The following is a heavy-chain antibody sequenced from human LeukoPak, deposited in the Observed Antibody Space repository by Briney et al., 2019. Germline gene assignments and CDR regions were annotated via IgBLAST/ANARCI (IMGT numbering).Heavy chain of an antibody. V-gene: IGHV1-46*01. CDR1: GYTFSTYY. D-gene: IGHD2-15*01. CDR3: ARGFCSGGSCYSHDY. Sequence: GASVKVSCKASGYTFSTYYMHWVRQAPGQGLEWMGVIDPSGGSTNYARKFQGRVTMTSDTSTSTVYMELSSLRSEDTAVYYCARGFCSGGSCYSHDYWGQGTLVTVSS. J-gene: IGHJ4*02. CDR2: IDPSGGST.